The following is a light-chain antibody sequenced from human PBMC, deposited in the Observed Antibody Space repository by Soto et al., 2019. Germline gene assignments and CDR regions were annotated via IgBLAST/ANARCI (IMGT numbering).Light chain of an antibody. Sequence: QSVLTQPPSVSAAPGQTVSISCSGSSSDIGNNYVSWYQQFPGTAPKVLIYDNNKRPSGIPDRFSGSKSATSATLGITRLQTGDEADYYCGTWDSRLDVYVLGPGTKVTVL. J-gene: IGLJ1*01. CDR1: SSDIGNNY. CDR3: GTWDSRLDVYV. V-gene: IGLV1-51*01. CDR2: DNN.